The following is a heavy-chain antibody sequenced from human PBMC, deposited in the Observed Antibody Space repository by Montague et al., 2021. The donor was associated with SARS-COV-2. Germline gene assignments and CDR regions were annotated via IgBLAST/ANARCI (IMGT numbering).Heavy chain of an antibody. CDR3: ARLGEGVVPAPILGVGPYYSYFYMDV. D-gene: IGHD2-2*02. CDR2: INHSGSA. J-gene: IGHJ6*03. V-gene: IGHV4-34*01. Sequence: SQTLSLTCAVYGGSFSGYYWNWIRQPPGKGLEWIGEINHSGSAKYKPSLKRRVTISVDTSKNQFSLKLNSVTAADTAVYYCARLGEGVVPAPILGVGPYYSYFYMDVWGKGATVTVSS. CDR1: GGSFSGYY.